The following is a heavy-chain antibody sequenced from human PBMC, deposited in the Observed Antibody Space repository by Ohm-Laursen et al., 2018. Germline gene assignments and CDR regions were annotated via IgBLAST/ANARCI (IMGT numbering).Heavy chain of an antibody. CDR2: IKQDGGEK. D-gene: IGHD5/OR15-5a*01. V-gene: IGHV3-7*01. CDR1: GFTFSNYW. CDR3: ARDVAHGVYGLGMEV. J-gene: IGHJ6*02. Sequence: GTLSLTCAASGFTFSNYWMSWVRQTPGQGLEWEANIKQDGGEKNFADSGKVRFTISRDNAKNSLYLQMNSLRAEDTAVYYCARDVAHGVYGLGMEVWGQGTTVTVSS.